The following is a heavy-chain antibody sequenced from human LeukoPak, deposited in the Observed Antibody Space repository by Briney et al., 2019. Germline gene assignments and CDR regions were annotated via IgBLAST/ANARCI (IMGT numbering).Heavy chain of an antibody. Sequence: GGSLRLSCVASGFTFDDYAMHWVRQAPGKGLEWGSGISWNSGTIGYADSVKGRFTISRDNAKNSLYLQMNSLRAEDTALYYCAKYGYFGSGTYWRGYFDYWGLGTLVTVSS. CDR2: ISWNSGTI. CDR3: AKYGYFGSGTYWRGYFDY. J-gene: IGHJ4*02. D-gene: IGHD3-10*01. CDR1: GFTFDDYA. V-gene: IGHV3-9*01.